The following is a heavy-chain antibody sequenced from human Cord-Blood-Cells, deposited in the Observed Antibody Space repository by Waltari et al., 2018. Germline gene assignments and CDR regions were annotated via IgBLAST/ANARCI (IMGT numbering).Heavy chain of an antibody. CDR2: INSDGSST. J-gene: IGHJ3*02. V-gene: IGHV3-74*01. Sequence: VRQAPGKGLVWVSRINSDGSSTSYADSVKGRFTISRDNAKNTLYLQMNSLRAEDTAVYYCAREVGATHAFDIWGQGTMVTDSS. D-gene: IGHD1-26*01. CDR3: AREVGATHAFDI.